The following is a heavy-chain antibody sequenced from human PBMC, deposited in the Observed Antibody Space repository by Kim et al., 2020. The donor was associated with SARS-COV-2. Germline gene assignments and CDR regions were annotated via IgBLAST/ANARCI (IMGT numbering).Heavy chain of an antibody. D-gene: IGHD6-13*01. CDR1: GFTFSSYA. V-gene: IGHV3-30-3*01. J-gene: IGHJ4*02. CDR2: ISYDGSNK. Sequence: GGSLRLSCAASGFTFSSYAMHWVRQAPGKGLEWVAVISYDGSNKYYADSVKGRFTISRDNSKNTLYLQMNSLRAEDTAVYYCARDQYSSSWYVHFDYWGQGTLVTVSS. CDR3: ARDQYSSSWYVHFDY.